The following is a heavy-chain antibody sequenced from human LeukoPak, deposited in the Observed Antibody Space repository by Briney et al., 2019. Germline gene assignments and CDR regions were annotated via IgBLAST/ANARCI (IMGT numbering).Heavy chain of an antibody. CDR2: IIPIFGTA. V-gene: IGHV1-69*06. J-gene: IGHJ4*02. Sequence: ASVKVSCKASGYTFTSYGISWVRQAPGQGLEWMGGIIPIFGTANYAQKFQGRVTVTADKSTSTAYMELSSLRSEDTAVYYCAGTRPLGYSYGRNHYYFDYWGQGTLVTVSS. CDR3: AGTRPLGYSYGRNHYYFDY. D-gene: IGHD5-18*01. CDR1: GYTFTSYG.